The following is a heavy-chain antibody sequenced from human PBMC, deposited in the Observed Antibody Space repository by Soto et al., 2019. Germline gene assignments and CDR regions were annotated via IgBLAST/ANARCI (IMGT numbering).Heavy chain of an antibody. D-gene: IGHD4-17*01. Sequence: GASVKVSYKASGYTFTSYGISWVRQAPGQGLEWMGWISAYNGNTNYAQKLQGRVTMTTDTSTSTAYMELRSLRSDDTAVYYCARDVTLRDWPLFDPWGQGTLVTVSS. CDR2: ISAYNGNT. V-gene: IGHV1-18*01. CDR1: GYTFTSYG. CDR3: ARDVTLRDWPLFDP. J-gene: IGHJ5*02.